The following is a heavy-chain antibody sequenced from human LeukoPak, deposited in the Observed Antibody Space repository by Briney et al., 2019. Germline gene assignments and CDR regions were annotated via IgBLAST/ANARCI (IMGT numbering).Heavy chain of an antibody. Sequence: SGGSVPHLRAASGFTFSSYVVHWVRQAPGKGLEWVAVISYDGSNKYYADSVKCRFTISRDNSKNTLYLQMNSLRAEDTAVYYCAKGRSQLPNDYWGQVTFVSVSS. CDR1: GFTFSSYV. D-gene: IGHD2-2*01. CDR2: ISYDGSNK. CDR3: AKGRSQLPNDY. V-gene: IGHV3-30*18. J-gene: IGHJ4*02.